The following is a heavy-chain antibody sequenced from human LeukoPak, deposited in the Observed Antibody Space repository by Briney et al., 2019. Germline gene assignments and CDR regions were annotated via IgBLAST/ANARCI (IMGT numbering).Heavy chain of an antibody. CDR3: ARGAYRITISWAFFDY. Sequence: KPSETLSLTCAVYGGSFSGYYWSWIRQPPGKGLEWIGEINHGGSTNYNPSLKSRVTISVDTSKNQFSLKLSSVTAADTAVYYCARGAYRITISWAFFDYWGQGTLVTVSS. CDR1: GGSFSGYY. J-gene: IGHJ4*02. D-gene: IGHD3-3*01. CDR2: INHGGST. V-gene: IGHV4-34*01.